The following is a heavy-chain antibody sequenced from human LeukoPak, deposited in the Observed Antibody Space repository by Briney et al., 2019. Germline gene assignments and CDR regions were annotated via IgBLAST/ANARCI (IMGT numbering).Heavy chain of an antibody. CDR1: GVSISNSSYY. CDR3: ARHWVVTPNY. Sequence: SETLSLTCVVSGVSISNSSYYWGWIRQPPGKGLEWIGSIYYSGSAYYNPSLKSRVTISVDTSKNQFSLKMTSVTAADTAVYYCARHWVVTPNYWGQGTLVTVSS. D-gene: IGHD4-23*01. CDR2: IYYSGSA. V-gene: IGHV4-39*01. J-gene: IGHJ4*02.